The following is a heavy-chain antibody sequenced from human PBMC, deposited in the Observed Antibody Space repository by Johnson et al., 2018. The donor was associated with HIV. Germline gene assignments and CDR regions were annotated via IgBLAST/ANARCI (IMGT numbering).Heavy chain of an antibody. V-gene: IGHV3-20*04. CDR1: GFTFEDHD. CDR2: INWNGGST. D-gene: IGHD2/OR15-2a*01. J-gene: IGHJ3*02. CDR3: ARDRALSHPVGAFDI. Sequence: VQLVESGGGVVRPGGSLKLSCAASGFTFEDHDMSWVRQIPGKGLEWVSGINWNGGSTGYVDSVKGRFSISRDNAKKSLYLQMNSLRAEDTAVYYCARDRALSHPVGAFDIWGQGTVVTVSS.